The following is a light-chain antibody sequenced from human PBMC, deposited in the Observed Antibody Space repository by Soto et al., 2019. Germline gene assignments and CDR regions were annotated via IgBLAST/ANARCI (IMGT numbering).Light chain of an antibody. V-gene: IGKV3D-15*01. J-gene: IGKJ1*01. Sequence: DIVMPRSRATLHVSPLKKGKIFWRASQSVSSNLAWYQQKPGQAPRLLISDASDRATGIPDRFSGSGSGTEFTLTISSLQPDDFAAYYCQQYNSYAWMFGQGTKVDIK. CDR3: QQYNSYAWM. CDR1: QSVSSN. CDR2: DAS.